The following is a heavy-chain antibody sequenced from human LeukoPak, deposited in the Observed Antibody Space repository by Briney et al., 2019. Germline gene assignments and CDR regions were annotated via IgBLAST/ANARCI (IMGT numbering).Heavy chain of an antibody. D-gene: IGHD3-10*01. Sequence: SETLSLTCTVSGGSINDYYWSWIRRPPGKRLEWIGYIYYSGTTNYNPSLKSRVTISVDTSKTQFSLSLSSVTAADTAVYYCVRGSYDSGTYSGYFQHWGQGTLVTVSS. CDR1: GGSINDYY. V-gene: IGHV4-59*01. J-gene: IGHJ1*01. CDR2: IYYSGTT. CDR3: VRGSYDSGTYSGYFQH.